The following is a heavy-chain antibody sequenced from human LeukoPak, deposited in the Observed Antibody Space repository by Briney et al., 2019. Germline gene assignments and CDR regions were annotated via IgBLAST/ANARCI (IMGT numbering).Heavy chain of an antibody. CDR2: INPNSGDT. V-gene: IGHV1-2*02. CDR1: GFTFTDYY. D-gene: IGHD5-18*01. J-gene: IGHJ6*02. CDR3: ARADTSLVNFYYFGMDV. Sequence: ASVKVSCKAPGFTFTDYYIHWVRQAPGQGLEWMGWINPNSGDTNYAQKFQGRVTMTRDTSINTAYMELSRLRSGVTAVYYCARADTSLVNFYYFGMDVWGQGTTVTVSS.